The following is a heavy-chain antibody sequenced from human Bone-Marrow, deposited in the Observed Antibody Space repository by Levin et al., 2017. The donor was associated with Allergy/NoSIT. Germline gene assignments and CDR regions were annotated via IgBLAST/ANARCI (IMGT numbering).Heavy chain of an antibody. D-gene: IGHD5-18*01. J-gene: IGHJ4*02. V-gene: IGHV3-23*01. CDR3: AKRVQYSDGSHFDY. Sequence: AGGSLRLSCAASGFTFSSYGMSWVRQAPGKGLEWVSAISNGGGSTYYADSVKGRFTISRDNSKNTLYLQMNSLRAEDTAVYYCAKRVQYSDGSHFDYWGQGTLVTVSS. CDR1: GFTFSSYG. CDR2: ISNGGGST.